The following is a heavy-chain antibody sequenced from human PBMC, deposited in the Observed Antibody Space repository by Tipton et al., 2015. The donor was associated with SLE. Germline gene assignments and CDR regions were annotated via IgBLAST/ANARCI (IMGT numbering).Heavy chain of an antibody. D-gene: IGHD6-19*01. CDR1: GFTFSSYW. Sequence: GSLRLSCAASGFTFSSYWMHWVRQAPGKGLVWVSRINSDGSSTSYADSVKGRFTISRDNSKNTLYLQMNSLRAEDTAVYYCAKSGYSSGWYHMDVWGKGTTVTVSS. CDR2: INSDGSST. J-gene: IGHJ6*03. V-gene: IGHV3-74*01. CDR3: AKSGYSSGWYHMDV.